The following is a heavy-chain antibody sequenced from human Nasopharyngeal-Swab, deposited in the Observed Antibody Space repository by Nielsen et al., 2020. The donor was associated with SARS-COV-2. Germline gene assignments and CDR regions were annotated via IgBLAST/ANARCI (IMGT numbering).Heavy chain of an antibody. D-gene: IGHD5-12*01. J-gene: IGHJ6*02. CDR3: ARVAVDIVATSLYYYGMDV. CDR2: INSDGSST. V-gene: IGHV3-74*01. Sequence: GESLKISCAASGFTFSSYWMHWVRQAPGKGLVWVSRINSDGSSTSYADSVKGRFTISRDNAKNTLYLQMNSLRAEDTAVYYCARVAVDIVATSLYYYGMDVWGQGTTVTVSS. CDR1: GFTFSSYW.